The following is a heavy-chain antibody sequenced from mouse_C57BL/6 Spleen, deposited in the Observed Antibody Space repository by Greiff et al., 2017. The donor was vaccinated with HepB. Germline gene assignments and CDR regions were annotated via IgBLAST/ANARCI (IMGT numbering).Heavy chain of an antibody. D-gene: IGHD1-1*01. CDR3: TTDYYGGVDY. CDR2: IDPENGDT. J-gene: IGHJ2*01. CDR1: GFNIKDDY. Sequence: VQLQQSGAELVRPGASVKLSCTASGFNIKDDYMHWVKQRPEQGLEWIGWIDPENGDTEYASKFQGKATITADTSSNTAYLQLSSLTSEDTAVYYCTTDYYGGVDYWGQGTTLTVSS. V-gene: IGHV14-4*01.